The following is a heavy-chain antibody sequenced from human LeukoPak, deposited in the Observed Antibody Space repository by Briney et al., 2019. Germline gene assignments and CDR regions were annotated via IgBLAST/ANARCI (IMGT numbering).Heavy chain of an antibody. CDR1: GGSISSYY. CDR2: IYYSGST. J-gene: IGHJ4*02. Sequence: SETLSLTCTVSGGSISSYYWSWIRQPPGKGLEWIGYIYYSGSTYYNPSLKSRVTISVDTSKNQFSLKLSSVTAADTAVYYCARGAYDSSGYYFFDYWGQGTLVTVSS. V-gene: IGHV4-59*12. CDR3: ARGAYDSSGYYFFDY. D-gene: IGHD3-22*01.